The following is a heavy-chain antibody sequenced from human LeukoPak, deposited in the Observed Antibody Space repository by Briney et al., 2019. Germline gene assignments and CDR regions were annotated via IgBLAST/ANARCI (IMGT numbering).Heavy chain of an antibody. Sequence: PSETLSLTCTVSGGSISSSSYYWGWIRQPPGKGLEWIGSIYYSGSTYYNPSLKSRVTISVDTSKNQFSLKLSSVTAADTAVYHCADYDSFDYWGQGTLVTVSS. CDR3: ADYDSFDY. V-gene: IGHV4-39*01. J-gene: IGHJ4*02. CDR1: GGSISSSSYY. D-gene: IGHD3-3*01. CDR2: IYYSGST.